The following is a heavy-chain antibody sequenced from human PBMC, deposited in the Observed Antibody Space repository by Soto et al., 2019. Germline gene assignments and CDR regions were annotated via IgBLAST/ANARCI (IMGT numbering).Heavy chain of an antibody. V-gene: IGHV1-69*13. J-gene: IGHJ4*02. CDR2: IIPIFGTA. CDR1: GGTFSSYA. Sequence: SVKVSCKASGGTFSSYAISWVRQAPGQGLEWTGGIIPIFGTANYAQKFQGRVTITADESTSTAYMELSSLRSEDTAVYYCARLGRDDYGDYEFDYWGQGTLVTVSS. CDR3: ARLGRDDYGDYEFDY. D-gene: IGHD4-17*01.